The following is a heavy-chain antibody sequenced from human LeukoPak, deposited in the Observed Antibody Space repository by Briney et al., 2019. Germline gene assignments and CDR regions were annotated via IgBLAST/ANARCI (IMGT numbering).Heavy chain of an antibody. D-gene: IGHD6-19*01. CDR2: ISGSGGST. V-gene: IGHV3-23*01. Sequence: PGGSLRLSCAASGFTFSSYAMSWVRQAPGKGREWVSAISGSGGSTYYADSVKGRFTISRDNSKNTLYLQMNSLRAEDTAVYYCAKDLTLIAVAGIDSGFDYWGQGTLVTVSS. J-gene: IGHJ4*02. CDR1: GFTFSSYA. CDR3: AKDLTLIAVAGIDSGFDY.